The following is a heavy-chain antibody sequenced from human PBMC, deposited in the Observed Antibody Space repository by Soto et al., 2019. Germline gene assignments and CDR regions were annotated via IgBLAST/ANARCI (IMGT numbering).Heavy chain of an antibody. V-gene: IGHV3-23*01. D-gene: IGHD2-2*01. CDR3: AKWTDTVVEAALAGGAFDI. J-gene: IGHJ3*02. Sequence: EVQLLEAGGNLVQPGGSLRLSCAASGFSFSTYALTWVRQAPGKGLEWVSGISASGATTYYADSVKGRITISRDNSKNTVFLQMTSLRAEDTALYYCAKWTDTVVEAALAGGAFDIWGQGTMVTVYS. CDR2: ISASGATT. CDR1: GFSFSTYA.